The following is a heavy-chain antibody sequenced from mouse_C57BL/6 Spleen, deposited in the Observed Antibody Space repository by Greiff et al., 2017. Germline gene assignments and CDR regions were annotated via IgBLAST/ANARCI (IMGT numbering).Heavy chain of an antibody. D-gene: IGHD1-1*01. CDR3: ARRTVDYAMDY. CDR2: ISNGGGST. Sequence: EVKVVESGGGLVQPGGSLKLSCAASGFTFSDYYMYWVRQTPEKRLEWVAYISNGGGSTYYPDTVKGRFTISRDNAKNTLYLQMSRLKSEDTAMYYCARRTVDYAMDYWGQGTSVTVSS. CDR1: GFTFSDYY. J-gene: IGHJ4*01. V-gene: IGHV5-12*01.